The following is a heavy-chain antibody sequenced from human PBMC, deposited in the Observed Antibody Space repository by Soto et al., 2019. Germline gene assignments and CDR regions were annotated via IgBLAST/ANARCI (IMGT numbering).Heavy chain of an antibody. CDR2: IYYSGST. Sequence: QVQLQESGPGLVKPSETLSLTCTVSGGSISSYYWSWIRQPPGKGLEWIGYIYYSGSTNYNPSLKSCVTLSVDPSKNPFPLKLNSMTAADTAVYYCARHNYGSGSTYFDYWGQGTLVTVSS. D-gene: IGHD3-10*01. CDR3: ARHNYGSGSTYFDY. J-gene: IGHJ4*02. V-gene: IGHV4-59*08. CDR1: GGSISSYY.